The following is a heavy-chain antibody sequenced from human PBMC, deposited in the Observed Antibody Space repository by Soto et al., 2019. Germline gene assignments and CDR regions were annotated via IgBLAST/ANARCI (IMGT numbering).Heavy chain of an antibody. CDR3: ARDSGYYLTGFDY. J-gene: IGHJ4*02. CDR1: GGSVSSGSYY. CDR2: IYYSGST. D-gene: IGHD3-22*01. V-gene: IGHV4-61*01. Sequence: QVQLQESGPGLVKPSETLSLTCTVSGGSVSSGSYYWSWIRQPPGKGLEWIGYIYYSGSTNYNPSLKSRATISVDTSKNQFSLQLSSVTAADTAVYYCARDSGYYLTGFDYWGQGTLVTVSS.